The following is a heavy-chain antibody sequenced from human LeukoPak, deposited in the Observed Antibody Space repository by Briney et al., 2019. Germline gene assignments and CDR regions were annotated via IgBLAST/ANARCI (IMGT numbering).Heavy chain of an antibody. CDR3: AGGGYEQLAFQGSDY. CDR2: ISYDGSNK. Sequence: GRSLRLSCAASGFTFSSYGMHWVRQAPGKGLEWVAVISYDGSNKYYADSVKGRFTISRDNSKNTLYLQMNSLRAEDTAVYYCAGGGYEQLAFQGSDYWGQGTLVTVSS. D-gene: IGHD6-6*01. CDR1: GFTFSSYG. J-gene: IGHJ4*02. V-gene: IGHV3-30*03.